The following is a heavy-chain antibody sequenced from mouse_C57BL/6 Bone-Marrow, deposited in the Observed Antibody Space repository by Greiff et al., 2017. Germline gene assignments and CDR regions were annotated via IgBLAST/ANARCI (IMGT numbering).Heavy chain of an antibody. CDR2: IDPETGGT. CDR1: GYTFTDYE. V-gene: IGHV1-15*01. Sequence: LVESGAELVRPGASVTLSCKASGYTFTDYEMHWVKQTPVHGLEWIGVIDPETGGTAYNQKFKGKAILTAAKSSSTAYMELRSLTSEDSAVYYCQLGGFEYWGQGTTLTVSS. CDR3: QLGGFEY. D-gene: IGHD4-1*02. J-gene: IGHJ2*01.